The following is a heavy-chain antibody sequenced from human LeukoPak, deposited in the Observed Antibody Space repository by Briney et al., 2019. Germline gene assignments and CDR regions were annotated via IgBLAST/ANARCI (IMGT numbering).Heavy chain of an antibody. CDR2: INHSGST. D-gene: IGHD3-22*01. Sequence: SETLSLTCAVYGGSFSGYYWSWIRQPPGKGLEWIGEINHSGSTNYHPSLKSRVTISVDTSKNQFSLKLSSVTAADTAVYYCARAQYYYDSSGYSTGSYYFDYWGQGTLVTVSS. CDR1: GGSFSGYY. V-gene: IGHV4-34*01. J-gene: IGHJ4*02. CDR3: ARAQYYYDSSGYSTGSYYFDY.